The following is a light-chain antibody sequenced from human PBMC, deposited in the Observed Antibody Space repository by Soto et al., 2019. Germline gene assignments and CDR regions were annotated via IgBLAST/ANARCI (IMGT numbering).Light chain of an antibody. Sequence: IVLTQYPGTLSLSPGERSTLSCMAIQSVSNNYLAWYQQGPGQAPRLLIFGAFNRATGIPPRFSGSGSGTDFTLTISSLEPEDSAVYYCQQQNVWPPVTFGPGTRLDIK. CDR2: GAF. J-gene: IGKJ5*01. V-gene: IGKV3D-20*02. CDR3: QQQNVWPPVT. CDR1: QSVSNNY.